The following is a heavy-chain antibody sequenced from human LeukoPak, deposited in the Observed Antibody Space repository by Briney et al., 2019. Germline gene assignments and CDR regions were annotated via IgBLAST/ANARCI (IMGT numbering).Heavy chain of an antibody. D-gene: IGHD2-15*01. V-gene: IGHV3-11*04. CDR3: ARDGYCSGGSCYSGGTSPIDY. CDR1: GFTFSDYY. Sequence: GGSLRLSCAASGFTFSDYYMSWIRQAPGKGLEWVSYTSSSGSTIYHADSVKGRFTISRDNAKNSLYLQMNSPRAEDTAVYYCARDGYCSGGSCYSGGTSPIDYWGQGTLVTVSS. CDR2: TSSSGSTI. J-gene: IGHJ4*02.